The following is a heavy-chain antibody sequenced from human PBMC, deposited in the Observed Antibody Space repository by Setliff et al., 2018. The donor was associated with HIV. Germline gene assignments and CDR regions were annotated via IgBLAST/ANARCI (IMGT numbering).Heavy chain of an antibody. J-gene: IGHJ4*02. Sequence: SETLSLTCAVYGGSFSGYYWSWIRQPPGKGLEWIGEINHSGSTNYNPSLKSRVTISVDTSKNQFSLKLSSVTAADTAVYYCARPAPRGYSYGHYYFDYWGQGTLVTVSS. CDR3: ARPAPRGYSYGHYYFDY. D-gene: IGHD5-18*01. V-gene: IGHV4-34*01. CDR1: GGSFSGYY. CDR2: INHSGST.